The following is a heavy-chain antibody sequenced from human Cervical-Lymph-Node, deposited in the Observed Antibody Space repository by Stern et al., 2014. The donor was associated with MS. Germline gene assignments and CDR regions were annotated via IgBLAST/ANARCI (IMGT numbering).Heavy chain of an antibody. Sequence: EVQLVDSGGDLVPPGGSLRLSCAASEFTFSDYSMTWVRQAPQKGLEWVSTIISSGVITYYADSVKGRFTISRDNSKSTLTLHMNSLRAEDTAIYFCAKVAYSGNALDYWGQGTLVTVSS. D-gene: IGHD4-23*01. CDR2: IISSGVIT. V-gene: IGHV3-23*04. CDR3: AKVAYSGNALDY. J-gene: IGHJ4*02. CDR1: EFTFSDYS.